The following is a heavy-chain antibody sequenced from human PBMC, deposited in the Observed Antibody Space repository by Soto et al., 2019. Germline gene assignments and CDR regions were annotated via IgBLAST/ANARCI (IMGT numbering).Heavy chain of an antibody. CDR3: AKDLGQLWPYYYYGMDV. Sequence: QVQLVESGGGVVQPGRSLRLSCAASGFTFSSYGMHWVRQAPGKGLEWVAVISYDGSNKYYADSVKGRFTISRDNSKNTLYLQMNSRRAEDTAVYYCAKDLGQLWPYYYYGMDVWGQGTTVTVSS. CDR2: ISYDGSNK. D-gene: IGHD5-18*01. V-gene: IGHV3-30*18. CDR1: GFTFSSYG. J-gene: IGHJ6*02.